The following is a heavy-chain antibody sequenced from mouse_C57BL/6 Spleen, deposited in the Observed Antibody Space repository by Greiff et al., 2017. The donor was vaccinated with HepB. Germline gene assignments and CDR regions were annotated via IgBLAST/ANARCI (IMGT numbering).Heavy chain of an antibody. CDR2: IYPGDGDT. D-gene: IGHD1-1*01. CDR1: GYAFSSSW. J-gene: IGHJ2*01. Sequence: VKLMESGPELVKPGASVKISCKASGYAFSSSWMNWVKQRPGKGLEWIGRIYPGDGDTNYNGKFKGKATLTADKSSSTAYMQLSSLTSEDSAVYFCARNYYYGSSHFDYWGQGTTLTVSS. CDR3: ARNYYYGSSHFDY. V-gene: IGHV1-82*01.